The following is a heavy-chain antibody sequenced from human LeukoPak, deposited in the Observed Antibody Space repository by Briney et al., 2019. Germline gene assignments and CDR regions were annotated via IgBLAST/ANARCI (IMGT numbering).Heavy chain of an antibody. J-gene: IGHJ4*02. CDR1: GYTFTGYY. V-gene: IGHV1-2*02. Sequence: ASVKVSCKASGYTFTGYYMHWVRQAPGQGLEGMGWINPNSGGTNYAQKFQGRVTMTRDTSISTAYMELSRLRSDDTAVYYCARDSGVFARGVIITALLDYWGQGTLVTVSS. CDR2: INPNSGGT. CDR3: ARDSGVFARGVIITALLDY. D-gene: IGHD3-10*01.